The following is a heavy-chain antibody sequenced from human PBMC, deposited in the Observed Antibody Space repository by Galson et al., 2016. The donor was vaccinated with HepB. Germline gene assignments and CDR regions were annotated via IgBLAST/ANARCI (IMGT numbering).Heavy chain of an antibody. J-gene: IGHJ4*02. Sequence: SLRLSCAASGFTFSSYSMNWVRQAPGKGLDWVSSISSSSSHIYYADSVKGRFTISRDNAKNSLYLQMNNLRAEDTAVYYCARADDYGDYYFDYWGQGTLVTVSS. D-gene: IGHD4-17*01. CDR3: ARADDYGDYYFDY. V-gene: IGHV3-21*01. CDR1: GFTFSSYS. CDR2: ISSSSSHI.